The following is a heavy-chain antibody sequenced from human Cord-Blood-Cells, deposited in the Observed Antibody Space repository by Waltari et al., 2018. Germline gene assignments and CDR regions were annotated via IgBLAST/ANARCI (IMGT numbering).Heavy chain of an antibody. CDR3: ARRRYFDL. V-gene: IGHV4-34*01. Sequence: QVQLQQWGAGLLKPSETLSLTCAVYGGSFSGYYWSWICQPPGKGLEWIGEINHSGSTNYNPSLKSRVTISVDTSKNQFSLKLSSVTAADTAVYYCARRRYFDLWGRGTLVTVSS. CDR1: GGSFSGYY. J-gene: IGHJ2*01. CDR2: INHSGST.